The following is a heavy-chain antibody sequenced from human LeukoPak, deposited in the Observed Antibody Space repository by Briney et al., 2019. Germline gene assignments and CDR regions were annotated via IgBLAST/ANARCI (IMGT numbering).Heavy chain of an antibody. V-gene: IGHV3-7*01. D-gene: IGHD6-13*01. CDR3: ARGPYSSSWFLEDEYERAKYYFDY. CDR2: IKQDGSEK. J-gene: IGHJ4*02. Sequence: PGGSLRLSCAASGFTFSSYWMSWVRQAPGKGLEWVANIKQDGSEKYYVDSVKGRFTISRDNAKNSLYLQMNSLRAEDTAVYYCARGPYSSSWFLEDEYERAKYYFDYWGQGTLVTVSS. CDR1: GFTFSSYW.